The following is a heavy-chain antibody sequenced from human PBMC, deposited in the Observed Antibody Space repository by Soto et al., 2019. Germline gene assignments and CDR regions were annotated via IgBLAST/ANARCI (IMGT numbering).Heavy chain of an antibody. CDR1: GGSISSGGYY. D-gene: IGHD3-3*01. Sequence: LSLTCTVSGGSISSGGYYWSWIRQHPGKGLEWIGYIYYSGSTYFNPSLKSRLTISVDTSKNQFSLKLSSVTAADTAVYYCALDTSANYYYGMDVWGQGTTVTVSS. J-gene: IGHJ6*02. CDR3: ALDTSANYYYGMDV. V-gene: IGHV4-31*03. CDR2: IYYSGST.